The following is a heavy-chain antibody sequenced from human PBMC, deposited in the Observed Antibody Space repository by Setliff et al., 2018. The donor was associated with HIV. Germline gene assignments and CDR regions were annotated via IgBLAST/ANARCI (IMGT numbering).Heavy chain of an antibody. J-gene: IGHJ4*02. V-gene: IGHV1-18*01. CDR2: ISAYNGNT. D-gene: IGHD3-10*01. Sequence: ASVKVSCKASGYTFTSYGISWVRRAPGQGLEWMGWISAYNGNTNYAQKLQGRVTMTTDTSTSTAYMELRSLRSDDTAVYYCARGFPTGWFGDDGELDYWGQGTLVTVSS. CDR1: GYTFTSYG. CDR3: ARGFPTGWFGDDGELDY.